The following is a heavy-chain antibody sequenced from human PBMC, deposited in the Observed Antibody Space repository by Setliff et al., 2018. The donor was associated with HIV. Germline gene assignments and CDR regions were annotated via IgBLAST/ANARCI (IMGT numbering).Heavy chain of an antibody. Sequence: ASVKVSCKASGYAFTSQFMHWVRQAPGQGLEWMGIISPSGDRTTYAQRFRGRFTISRDNAKNSLYLQMNSQGAEDTALYYCARGGEYYSDSGGIYYYMDVWGKGTTVTVSS. D-gene: IGHD3-22*01. CDR3: ARGGEYYSDSGGIYYYMDV. CDR2: ISPSGDRT. CDR1: GYAFTSQF. J-gene: IGHJ6*03. V-gene: IGHV1-46*01.